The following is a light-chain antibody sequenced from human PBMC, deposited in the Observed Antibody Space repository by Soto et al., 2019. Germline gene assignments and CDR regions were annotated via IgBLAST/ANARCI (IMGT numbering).Light chain of an antibody. CDR3: CSYAPSHSHV. Sequence: QSVLTQPRSVSGSPGQSVTVPCTGTSSDVGGYNYVAWYQQHPGKAPKLMIYDVSKPPSGVPDRFSGSKSANTASLTISGLQAEDEADYYCCSYAPSHSHVFGTGTKVTVL. CDR2: DVS. V-gene: IGLV2-11*01. CDR1: SSDVGGYNY. J-gene: IGLJ1*01.